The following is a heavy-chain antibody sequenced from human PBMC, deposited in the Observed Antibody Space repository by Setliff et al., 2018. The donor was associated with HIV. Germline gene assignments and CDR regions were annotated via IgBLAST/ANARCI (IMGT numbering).Heavy chain of an antibody. CDR3: ATLKMATIYRDFDY. CDR2: IYYSGST. D-gene: IGHD5-12*01. J-gene: IGHJ4*02. CDR1: GGSISSYY. Sequence: PSETLSLTCTVSGGSISSYYWSWIRQPPGKGLEWIGYIYYSGSTNCNPSLKSRVSISVDTSKNQFSLKLSSVTAADTAVYYCATLKMATIYRDFDYWGQGTQVTVSS. V-gene: IGHV4-59*12.